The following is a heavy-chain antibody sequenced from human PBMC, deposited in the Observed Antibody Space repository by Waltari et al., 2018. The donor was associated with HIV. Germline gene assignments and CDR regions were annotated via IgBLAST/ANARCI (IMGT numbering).Heavy chain of an antibody. V-gene: IGHV1-46*01. CDR1: GYTFTGYF. Sequence: QVQLVQSGAEEKKPGASVRGSCKASGYTFTGYFIHWGRQAPGKGLEWMGRIDPSGGSTAYAQKFQGRVTMTSDTSTSSAYMERSSLTSDDTAVYYCARDLAVVVFKASYFLDYWGQGSLITGS. J-gene: IGHJ4*02. CDR2: IDPSGGST. CDR3: ARDLAVVVFKASYFLDY. D-gene: IGHD2-15*01.